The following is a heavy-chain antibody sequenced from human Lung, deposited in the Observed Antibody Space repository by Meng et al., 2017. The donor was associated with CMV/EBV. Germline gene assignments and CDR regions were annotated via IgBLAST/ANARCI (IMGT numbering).Heavy chain of an antibody. CDR3: VRADKVRFDY. J-gene: IGHJ4*02. Sequence: QVQVQVSGPGVVKPSGTLSLTCAVSGGSMSSTNWWSWARQPPGKGLEWIGEIYQSGSTNYNPSLKSRVSISVDKSKNQFSLKLSSVTAADTAVYYCVRADKVRFDYWGQGTLVTVSS. V-gene: IGHV4-4*02. CDR1: GGSMSSTNW. CDR2: IYQSGST.